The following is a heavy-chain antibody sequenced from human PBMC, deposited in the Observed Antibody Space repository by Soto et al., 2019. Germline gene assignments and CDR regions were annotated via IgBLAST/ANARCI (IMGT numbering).Heavy chain of an antibody. CDR1: GFTVNSNY. Sequence: EVQLVESGGGLVQPGGSLRLSCAASGFTVNSNYMSWVRQAPGKGLEWVSVIYSDGSTYYADSVKGRFIISRDNSNNTLYFQMNSLRAEDTAVYYCATLTTYDILTGFYPCWCQGTLVTVSS. CDR2: IYSDGST. CDR3: ATLTTYDILTGFYPC. D-gene: IGHD3-9*01. J-gene: IGHJ4*02. V-gene: IGHV3-66*01.